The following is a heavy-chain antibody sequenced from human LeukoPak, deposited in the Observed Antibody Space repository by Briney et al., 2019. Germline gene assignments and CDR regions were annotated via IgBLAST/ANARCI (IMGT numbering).Heavy chain of an antibody. D-gene: IGHD3-22*01. CDR1: GYTFTSYG. Sequence: GASVKVPCKASGYTFTSYGISWVRQAPGQGLEWMGWISAYNGNTNYAQKLQGRVTMTTDTSTSTAYMELRSLRSDDTAVYYCARSQGYYDSSGYCVYWGQGTLVTVSS. J-gene: IGHJ4*02. V-gene: IGHV1-18*01. CDR2: ISAYNGNT. CDR3: ARSQGYYDSSGYCVY.